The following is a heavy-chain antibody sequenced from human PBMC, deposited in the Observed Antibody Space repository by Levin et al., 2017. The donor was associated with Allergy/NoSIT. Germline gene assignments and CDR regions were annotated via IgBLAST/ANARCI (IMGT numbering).Heavy chain of an antibody. V-gene: IGHV4-59*01. CDR3: ARRTYDFWSGYIDY. Sequence: SETLSLTCTVSGGSISSYYWSWIRQPPGKGLEWIGYIYYSVSTNYNPSLKSRVTISVDTSKNQFSLKLSSVTAADTAVYYCARRTYDFWSGYIDYWGQGTLVTVSS. D-gene: IGHD3-3*01. CDR1: GGSISSYY. CDR2: IYYSVST. J-gene: IGHJ4*02.